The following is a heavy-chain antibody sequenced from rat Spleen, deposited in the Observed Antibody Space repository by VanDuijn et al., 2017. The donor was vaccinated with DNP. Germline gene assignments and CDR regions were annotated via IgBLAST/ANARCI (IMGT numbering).Heavy chain of an antibody. D-gene: IGHD1-4*01. CDR1: GFTFSNYY. Sequence: EVQLVESGGGLVQPGRSLKLSCAASGFTFSNYYMAWVRQAPTKGLELVAYLSTGGGITYYRDSVKGRCTISRDNAKNTLYLQMEILRSEDTATYYCASRPPPSRGPFDYWGQGTLLTVSS. CDR2: LSTGGGIT. CDR3: ASRPPPSRGPFDY. J-gene: IGHJ3*01. V-gene: IGHV5-27*01.